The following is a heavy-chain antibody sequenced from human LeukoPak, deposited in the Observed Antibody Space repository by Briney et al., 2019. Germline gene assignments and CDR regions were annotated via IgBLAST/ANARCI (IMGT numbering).Heavy chain of an antibody. CDR3: AAVDHCSSTSCYTAFDI. D-gene: IGHD2-2*02. CDR2: IVVGSGNT. J-gene: IGHJ3*02. Sequence: GTSLKVSCKASGFTFTSSAMQWVRQARGQRLEWIGWIVVGSGNTNYAQKFQERVTITMDMSTSTAYMELSSLRSEDTAVYYCAAVDHCSSTSCYTAFDIWGQGTMVTVSS. CDR1: GFTFTSSA. V-gene: IGHV1-58*02.